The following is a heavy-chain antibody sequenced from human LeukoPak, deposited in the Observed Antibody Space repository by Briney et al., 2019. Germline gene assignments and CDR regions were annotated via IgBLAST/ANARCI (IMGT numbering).Heavy chain of an antibody. CDR2: ISYDGSNK. D-gene: IGHD7-27*01. V-gene: IGHV3-30-3*01. J-gene: IGHJ5*02. CDR3: ARDVDFNWGSFDP. Sequence: GGSLRLSCAASGFTFSSYAMSWVRQAPGKGLEWVAVISYDGSNKYYADSVKGRFTISRDNSKNTLYLQMNSLRAEDTAVYYCARDVDFNWGSFDPWGQGTLVTVSS. CDR1: GFTFSSYA.